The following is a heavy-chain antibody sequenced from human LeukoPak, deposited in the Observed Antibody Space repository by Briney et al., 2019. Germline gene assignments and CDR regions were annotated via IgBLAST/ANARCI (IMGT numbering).Heavy chain of an antibody. Sequence: GGSLRLFCTASGFPFSSYGMHWVRQAPGKGLEWVLFMRFDGSEKYYADSVRGRVTISRDNSKNTLSLQMNSLRAEDTALYYCAKDVYDCSGGSCPQYYYLMDVWGQGTTVTVSS. CDR2: MRFDGSEK. D-gene: IGHD2-15*01. J-gene: IGHJ6*02. V-gene: IGHV3-30*02. CDR1: GFPFSSYG. CDR3: AKDVYDCSGGSCPQYYYLMDV.